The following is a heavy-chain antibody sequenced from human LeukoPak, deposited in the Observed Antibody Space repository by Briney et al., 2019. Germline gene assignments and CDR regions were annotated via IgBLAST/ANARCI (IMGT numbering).Heavy chain of an antibody. D-gene: IGHD6-19*01. CDR1: GFTFSSYA. V-gene: IGHV3-64D*06. J-gene: IGHJ4*02. Sequence: GGSLRLSCSASGFTFSSYAMHWVRQAPGKGLEYVSAISSNGGSTYYADTVKGRFTISRDNSKNTLYLQMSSLRAEDTAVYYCVKDGGSSGWYAFDYWGQGTLVTVSS. CDR3: VKDGGSSGWYAFDY. CDR2: ISSNGGST.